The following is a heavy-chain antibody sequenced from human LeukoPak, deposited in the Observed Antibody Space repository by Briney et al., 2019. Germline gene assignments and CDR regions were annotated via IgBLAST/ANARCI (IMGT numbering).Heavy chain of an antibody. Sequence: SETLSLTCTVSGGSISSYYWSWIRQPPGKGLEWLGYIYYSGSTNYNPSLKSRVTISVDTSKNQFSLKLSSVTAADTAVYYCARVNPPNSGYRLNWFDPWGQGTLVTVSS. D-gene: IGHD5-12*01. J-gene: IGHJ5*02. CDR1: GGSISSYY. V-gene: IGHV4-59*01. CDR3: ARVNPPNSGYRLNWFDP. CDR2: IYYSGST.